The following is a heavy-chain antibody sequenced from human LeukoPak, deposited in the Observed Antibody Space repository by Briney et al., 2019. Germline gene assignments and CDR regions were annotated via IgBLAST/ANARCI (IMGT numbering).Heavy chain of an antibody. V-gene: IGHV4-4*07. D-gene: IGHD6-13*01. J-gene: IGHJ4*02. CDR1: GGSISSYY. Sequence: SETLSLTCTVSGGSISSYYCSWIRQTAGKGLEWIGRIYTSGSTNYNPPLKSRVTMSVDTSKNQFSLKLSSVTAADTAVYYCARVRYSSSWHIDYWGQGTLVTVSS. CDR2: IYTSGST. CDR3: ARVRYSSSWHIDY.